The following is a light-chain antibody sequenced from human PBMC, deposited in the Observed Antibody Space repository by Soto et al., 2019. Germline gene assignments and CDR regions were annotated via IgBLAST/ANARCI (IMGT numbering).Light chain of an antibody. J-gene: IGKJ1*01. CDR3: QQYSSPPQT. CDR1: ETVTGKY. Sequence: EIVLTQSTGTLSLSPGDRATLSCRASETVTGKYLAWYQQKAGQAPRLLIFAASNRATGIPDRFSGSGSGTDFTLTISRLDPEDFAVYFGQQYSSPPQTFGQGTKVEIK. V-gene: IGKV3-20*01. CDR2: AAS.